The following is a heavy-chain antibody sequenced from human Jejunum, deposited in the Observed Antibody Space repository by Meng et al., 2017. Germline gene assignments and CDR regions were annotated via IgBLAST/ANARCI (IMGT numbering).Heavy chain of an antibody. CDR1: GYTLKTFA. J-gene: IGHJ4*02. V-gene: IGHV1-18*01. CDR3: ARTLPHSSGDKRGLDY. D-gene: IGHD1-26*01. CDR2: ISPYNGNT. Sequence: HVQVVQAGPEDKKTRASVKFSFKASGYTLKTFANSWVRQAPGQGLEWMGWISPYNGNTKSAQKLQGRVTMTTDTSTTTAYMELRSLRSDDTAVYYCARTLPHSSGDKRGLDYWGQGTLVTVSS.